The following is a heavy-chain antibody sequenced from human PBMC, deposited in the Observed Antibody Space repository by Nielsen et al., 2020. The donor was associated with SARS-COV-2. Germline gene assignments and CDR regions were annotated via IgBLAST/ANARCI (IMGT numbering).Heavy chain of an antibody. CDR3: ARDRVGSSGWDYYFDY. J-gene: IGHJ4*02. CDR1: GFTVSSNY. V-gene: IGHV3-53*01. D-gene: IGHD6-19*01. CDR2: IYSGGST. Sequence: GESLKISCAASGFTVSSNYMSWVRQAPGKGLEWVSVIYSGGSTYYADSVKGRFTISRDNSKNTLYLQMNSLRAEDTAVYYCARDRVGSSGWDYYFDYWGQGTLVTVSS.